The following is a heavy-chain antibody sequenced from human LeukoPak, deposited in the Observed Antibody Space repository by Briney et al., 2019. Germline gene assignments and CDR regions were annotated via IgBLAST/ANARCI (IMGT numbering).Heavy chain of an antibody. J-gene: IGHJ3*02. CDR3: ATARGAIYAFDI. Sequence: ASVKVSCKASGYTFTSYAMHWVRQAPGQRLEWMGWINAGNGNTKYSQKFQGRVTMTEDTSTDTAYMELSSLRSEDTAVYYCATARGAIYAFDIWGQGTMVTVSS. CDR2: INAGNGNT. D-gene: IGHD3-10*01. CDR1: GYTFTSYA. V-gene: IGHV1-3*01.